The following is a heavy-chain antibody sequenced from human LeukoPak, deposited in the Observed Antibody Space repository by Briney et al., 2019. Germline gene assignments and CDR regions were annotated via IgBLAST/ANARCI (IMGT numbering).Heavy chain of an antibody. Sequence: SETLSLTCTVSGGFISSYCWSWIRQPPGKGLECIGYIYYSGSTNYNPSLKSRVTISVDTSKNQFSLKLSSVTAADTAVYYCATYYYDSSGYLSRFDYWGQGTLVTVSS. V-gene: IGHV4-59*01. CDR2: IYYSGST. CDR1: GGFISSYC. J-gene: IGHJ4*02. CDR3: ATYYYDSSGYLSRFDY. D-gene: IGHD3-22*01.